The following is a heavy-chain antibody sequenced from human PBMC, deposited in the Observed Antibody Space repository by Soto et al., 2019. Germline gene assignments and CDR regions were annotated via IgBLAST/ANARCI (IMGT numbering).Heavy chain of an antibody. J-gene: IGHJ4*02. CDR3: SRDSGWPILTFDN. V-gene: IGHV3-30*03. CDR2: SSYFGRET. Sequence: GGSLRLSCAASDFDFSSYGINWGCKDPRKGLPLVSPSSYFGRETFYADSSNCRFTVSKEMSKNTPFLQMNALIHEDTAVYFCSRDSGWPILTFDNWGQGTPVTVSS. D-gene: IGHD3-10*01. CDR1: DFDFSSYG.